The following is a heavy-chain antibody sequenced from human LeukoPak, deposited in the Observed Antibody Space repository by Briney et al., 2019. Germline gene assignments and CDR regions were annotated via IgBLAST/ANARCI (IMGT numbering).Heavy chain of an antibody. V-gene: IGHV5-51*01. D-gene: IGHD3-22*01. CDR2: IYPGDSDT. CDR1: GYRFTSYW. J-gene: IGHJ3*02. CDR3: ARRQDSSGYSDAFDI. Sequence: GESLQISCKGSGYRFTSYWIGWVRQMPGKDLEWMGIIYPGDSDTRYSPSFQGQVTISADKSINTAYLQWSSLKASDTAMYYCARRQDSSGYSDAFDIWGQGTMVTVSS.